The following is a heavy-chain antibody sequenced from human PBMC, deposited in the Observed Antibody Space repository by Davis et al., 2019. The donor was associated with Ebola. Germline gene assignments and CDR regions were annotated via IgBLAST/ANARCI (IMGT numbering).Heavy chain of an antibody. CDR1: GFIFTSYG. V-gene: IGHV3-30*02. CDR2: IRFDTSNK. Sequence: PGGSLRLSCAASGFIFTSYGMHWVRQAPGKGLEWLSFIRFDTSNKYYADSVKGRFSISRDNSKNTLYLQMNSLRGEDTAVYYCASSNYDFWSAFDYWGQGTLVTVSS. J-gene: IGHJ4*02. CDR3: ASSNYDFWSAFDY. D-gene: IGHD3-3*01.